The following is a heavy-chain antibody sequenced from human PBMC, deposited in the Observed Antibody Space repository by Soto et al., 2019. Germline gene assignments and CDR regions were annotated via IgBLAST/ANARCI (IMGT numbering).Heavy chain of an antibody. V-gene: IGHV4-30-2*01. D-gene: IGHD4-17*01. CDR2: IYHSGST. Sequence: SETMCLTCAIAGGNIISGGCSWSWIRKPPGKGLEWIGYIYHSGSTYYNPSLKSRVTISVDRSKNQFSLKLSSVTAADTAVYYCASGPTTVTREGVYYYYYGMDVWGQGTTVTVSS. J-gene: IGHJ6*02. CDR3: ASGPTTVTREGVYYYYYGMDV. CDR1: GGNIISGGCS.